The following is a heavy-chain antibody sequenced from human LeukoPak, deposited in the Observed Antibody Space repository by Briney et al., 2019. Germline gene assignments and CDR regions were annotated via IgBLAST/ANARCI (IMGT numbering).Heavy chain of an antibody. CDR1: GYTFTSYY. CDR3: ASGYYMDV. Sequence: GASVKVSCKASGYTFTSYYIHWVRQAPGQGLEWMGIINPTGGSTTYAQKFQGRVTMTRDMITSTVYMELSSLRSEDTAVYYCASGYYMDVWGKGTTVTVSS. CDR2: INPTGGST. J-gene: IGHJ6*03. V-gene: IGHV1-46*01.